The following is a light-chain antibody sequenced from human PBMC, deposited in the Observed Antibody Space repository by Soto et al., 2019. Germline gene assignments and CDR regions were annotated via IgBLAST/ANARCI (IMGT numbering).Light chain of an antibody. CDR1: QSVSSSY. CDR2: GSS. V-gene: IGKV3-20*01. J-gene: IGKJ1*01. Sequence: EIVLTQSPGTLSLSPGERATLSCRASQSVSSSYLAWYQQKPGQAPRLLIYGSSSRATGIPDRFSGSGSGTDFTITISRLEPEDFAVYYCQQYGSSPRTFGQGTTVEIK. CDR3: QQYGSSPRT.